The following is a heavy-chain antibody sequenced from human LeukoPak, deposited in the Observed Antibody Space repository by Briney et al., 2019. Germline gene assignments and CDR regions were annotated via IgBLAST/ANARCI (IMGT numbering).Heavy chain of an antibody. CDR3: ARASDYYDGSGYYRPFDY. CDR1: GGSISSGDFY. J-gene: IGHJ4*02. CDR2: INYSGST. V-gene: IGHV4-30-4*01. Sequence: PSETLSLTCTVSGGSISSGDFYWSWIRQSPGKGLEWIGFINYSGSTYYNPSLKSRVFISVDTSKNQISLKLSSVTAADTAVYYCARASDYYDGSGYYRPFDYWGQGTLVTVSS. D-gene: IGHD3-22*01.